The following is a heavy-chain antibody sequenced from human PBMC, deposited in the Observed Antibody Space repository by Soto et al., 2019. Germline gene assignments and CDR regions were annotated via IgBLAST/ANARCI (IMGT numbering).Heavy chain of an antibody. CDR2: IWYDGSNK. CDR3: ARGGYSYGLDAFDI. Sequence: GGSLRLSCAASGFTFSSYGMHWVRQAPGKGLEWVAVIWYDGSNKYYADSVKGRFTISRDNSKNTLYLQMNSLRAEDTAVYYCARGGYSYGLDAFDIWGQGTMVTVSS. J-gene: IGHJ3*02. CDR1: GFTFSSYG. V-gene: IGHV3-33*01. D-gene: IGHD5-18*01.